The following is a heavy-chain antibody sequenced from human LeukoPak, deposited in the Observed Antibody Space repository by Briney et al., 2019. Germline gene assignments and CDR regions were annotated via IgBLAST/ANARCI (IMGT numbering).Heavy chain of an antibody. CDR3: AKGGGSIGRSYYFDY. CDR2: ISNDGSNK. V-gene: IGHV3-30*18. CDR1: GFHFSTYG. J-gene: IGHJ4*02. D-gene: IGHD2-15*01. Sequence: GGSLRLSCAASGFHFSTYGMHWVRQAPGKGLEWVAAISNDGSNKFYTDSVKGRFTISRDNPKTTMNLQMNSLRAEDTAVYYCAKGGGSIGRSYYFDYWGQGTLVTVSS.